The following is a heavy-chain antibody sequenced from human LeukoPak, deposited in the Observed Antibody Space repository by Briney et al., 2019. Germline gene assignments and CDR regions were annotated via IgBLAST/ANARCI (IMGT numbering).Heavy chain of an antibody. D-gene: IGHD6-6*01. Sequence: ASVKVACKASGYTFTGYYMHWVRQTPGQGLAWMGWINPNSGGTNYPQKFQGWVTMTRDRSIHAPYIGLSRLTSDEPDVYYFLRGLTARPRSYYYYGMEVRGQGNTVTVSS. V-gene: IGHV1-2*04. CDR3: LRGLTARPRSYYYYGMEV. CDR1: GYTFTGYY. CDR2: INPNSGGT. J-gene: IGHJ6*02.